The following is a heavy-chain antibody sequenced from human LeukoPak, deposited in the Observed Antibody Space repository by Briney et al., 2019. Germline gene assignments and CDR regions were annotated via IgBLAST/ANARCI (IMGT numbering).Heavy chain of an antibody. CDR2: IYRGGSP. CDR3: ARVVAMPFNYFES. Sequence: SETLSLTCGVYGGSLSGYFWSWIRQPPGKRLEWIAEIYRGGSPFYNPSLKSRVTISLDKSKNQFSLTLTSVTTADTAVYYCARVVAMPFNYFESWGQGTLVAVSS. CDR1: GGSLSGYF. V-gene: IGHV4-34*01. D-gene: IGHD2-2*01. J-gene: IGHJ4*02.